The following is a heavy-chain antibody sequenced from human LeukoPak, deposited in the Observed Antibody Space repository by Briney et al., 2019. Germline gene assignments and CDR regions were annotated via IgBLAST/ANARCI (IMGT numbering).Heavy chain of an antibody. CDR3: ARDPTHYLRYGYFDY. J-gene: IGHJ4*02. CDR2: VNTDGSTT. D-gene: IGHD3-9*01. V-gene: IGHV3-74*01. Sequence: GGSLRLSCAASGFTFSGSYMHWVRQAPGKGLVRVSRVNTDGSTTTYADSVKGRFTISRDNSKNTLYPQMTSLRPEDTAVYYCARDPTHYLRYGYFDYWGQGTLVTVSS. CDR1: GFTFSGSY.